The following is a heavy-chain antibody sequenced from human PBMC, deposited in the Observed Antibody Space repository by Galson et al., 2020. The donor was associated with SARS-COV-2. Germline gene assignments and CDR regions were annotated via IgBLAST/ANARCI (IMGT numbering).Heavy chain of an antibody. Sequence: ASVKVSCKVSGYSLTESSMHWVRQAPGKGLEWMGGFHPDDGETIYAQKFQGRVTVTEETSTDTGYMELRSLRSEDTAVYYCARWSSWNSYFDDWGQGTLVTVSS. J-gene: IGHJ4*02. CDR2: FHPDDGET. V-gene: IGHV1-24*01. D-gene: IGHD6-13*01. CDR1: GYSLTESS. CDR3: ARWSSWNSYFDD.